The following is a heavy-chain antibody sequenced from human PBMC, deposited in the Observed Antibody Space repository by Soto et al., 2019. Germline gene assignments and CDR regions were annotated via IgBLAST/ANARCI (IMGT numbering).Heavy chain of an antibody. D-gene: IGHD1-1*01. CDR1: GFSFSTPGVG. CDR2: IYWDDDK. Sequence: QITLKESGPTLVKPTQTLTLTCSFSGFSFSTPGVGVGWIRQPPGKPLEWLALIYWDDDKRYSPSLRSRLTITKDTSRNQVVLIMTNMDPLDTGTYYCAHGPPYNTNWDADYWGQGTLVTVSS. CDR3: AHGPPYNTNWDADY. J-gene: IGHJ4*02. V-gene: IGHV2-5*02.